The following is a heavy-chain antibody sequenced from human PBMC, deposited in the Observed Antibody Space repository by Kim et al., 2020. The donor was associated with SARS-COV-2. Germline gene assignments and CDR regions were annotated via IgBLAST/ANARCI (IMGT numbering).Heavy chain of an antibody. D-gene: IGHD2-2*02. CDR3: ATLAAVVPAAIQGAFDI. CDR2: ISYDGSNK. CDR1: GFTFSSYA. Sequence: GGSLRLSCAASGFTFSSYAMHWVRQAPGKGLEWVAVISYDGSNKYYADSVKGRFTISRDNSKNTLYMQMNSLSAEDTAMYYCATLAAVVPAAIQGAFDIWGQGTMVTVSS. J-gene: IGHJ3*02. V-gene: IGHV3-30-3*01.